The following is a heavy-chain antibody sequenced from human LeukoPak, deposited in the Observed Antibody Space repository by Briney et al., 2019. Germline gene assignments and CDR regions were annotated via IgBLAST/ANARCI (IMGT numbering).Heavy chain of an antibody. V-gene: IGHV4-59*01. CDR2: IYYSGST. D-gene: IGHD3-10*01. Sequence: TETLSLTCTVSGGSISSYYWSWIRQPPGKGLEWIGYIYYSGSTNYNPSLKSRVTISVDTSKNQFSLKLSSVTAADTAVYYCARVASGSSYYYYYYGMDVWGQGTTVTVSS. CDR3: ARVASGSSYYYYYYGMDV. CDR1: GGSISSYY. J-gene: IGHJ6*02.